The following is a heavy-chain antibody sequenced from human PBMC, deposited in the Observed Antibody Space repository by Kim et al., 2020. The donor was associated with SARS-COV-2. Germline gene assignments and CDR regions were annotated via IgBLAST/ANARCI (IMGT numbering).Heavy chain of an antibody. J-gene: IGHJ6*02. CDR3: ARGSSGDEQILNKYFFYAMDV. D-gene: IGHD5-12*01. CDR2: TYLRSGWDQ. CDR1: GESISASGRGPRAV. V-gene: IGHV6-1*01. Sequence: SQTLSLTCVISGESISASGRGPRAVWNWIRQSPSRGLEWLGRTYLRSGWDQDYAASMQGRIRIDSDPFKNQVSLQINSVTPEDTAVYFCARGSSGDEQILNKYFFYAMDVWGPGTSVAVSS.